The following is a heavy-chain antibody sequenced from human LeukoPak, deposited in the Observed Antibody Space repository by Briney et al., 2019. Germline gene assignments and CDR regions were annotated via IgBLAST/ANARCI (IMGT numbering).Heavy chain of an antibody. CDR2: INSDGTST. D-gene: IGHD3-10*02. CDR3: AELGITMIGGV. Sequence: GGSLRLSCAASGFTFSSSWMHWVRQGPGKGLVWVSRINSDGTSTSYADSVKGRFTISRDNAKNTLYLQMNSLRAEDTAVYYCAELGITMIGGVWGKGTTVTISS. CDR1: GFTFSSSW. V-gene: IGHV3-74*01. J-gene: IGHJ6*04.